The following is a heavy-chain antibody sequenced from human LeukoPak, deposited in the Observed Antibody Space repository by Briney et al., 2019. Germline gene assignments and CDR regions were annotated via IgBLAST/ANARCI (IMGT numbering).Heavy chain of an antibody. CDR1: GYTFTSYY. CDR3: ARDQHPDYYDSSGASGY. D-gene: IGHD3-22*01. J-gene: IGHJ4*02. CDR2: ISPSGGST. V-gene: IGHV1-46*01. Sequence: ASVKVSCKASGYTFTSYYMHWVRQAPGQGLEWMGIISPSGGSTSYAQKFQGRVTMTRGTSTSTVYMELSSLRSEDTAVYYCARDQHPDYYDSSGASGYWGQGTLVTVSS.